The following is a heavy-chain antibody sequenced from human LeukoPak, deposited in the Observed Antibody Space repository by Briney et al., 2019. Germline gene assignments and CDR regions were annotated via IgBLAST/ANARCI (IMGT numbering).Heavy chain of an antibody. CDR1: GGSVSSGSYY. Sequence: SETLSLTCTVSGGSVSSGSYYWSWIRQPPGKGLEWIGYIYYSGSTNYNPSPKSRVTISVDTSKNQLSLKLSSVTAADTAVYYCARVTRFAFDIWGQGTMVTVSS. CDR3: ARVTRFAFDI. CDR2: IYYSGST. V-gene: IGHV4-61*01. D-gene: IGHD3-3*01. J-gene: IGHJ3*02.